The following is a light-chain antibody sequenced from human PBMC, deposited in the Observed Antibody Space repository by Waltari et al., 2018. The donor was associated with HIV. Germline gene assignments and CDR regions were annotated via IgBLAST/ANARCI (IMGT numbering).Light chain of an antibody. Sequence: QSALTQPASVSGSPGQSITISCAGTTSDIGIFDSVSWYQQHPGRAPQLMIFGVYSRPSGVYSRFSGCKSGNTASLTISGLQAEDEANYYCCSYTAIHTLIFGGGTKLTVL. CDR2: GVY. CDR1: TSDIGIFDS. J-gene: IGLJ2*01. V-gene: IGLV2-14*01. CDR3: CSYTAIHTLI.